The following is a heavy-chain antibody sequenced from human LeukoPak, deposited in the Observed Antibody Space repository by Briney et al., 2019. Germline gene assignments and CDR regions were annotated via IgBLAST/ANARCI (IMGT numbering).Heavy chain of an antibody. CDR3: ARGPDPNYDFWSGYPDY. Sequence: ASVKVSCKASGYTFTGYYMHWVRQAPGQGLEWMGWINPNSGGTNCAQKFQGRVTMTRDTSISTAYMELSRLRSDDTAVYYCARGPDPNYDFWSGYPDYWGQGTLVTVSS. CDR2: INPNSGGT. D-gene: IGHD3-3*01. CDR1: GYTFTGYY. J-gene: IGHJ4*02. V-gene: IGHV1-2*02.